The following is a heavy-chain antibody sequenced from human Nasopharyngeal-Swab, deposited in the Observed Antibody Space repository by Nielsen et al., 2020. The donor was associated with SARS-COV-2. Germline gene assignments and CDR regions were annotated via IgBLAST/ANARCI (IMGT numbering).Heavy chain of an antibody. CDR3: ARAGDIRYYYYGMDV. D-gene: IGHD2-21*01. J-gene: IGHJ6*02. V-gene: IGHV4-34*01. Sequence: WIRQPPGKGLEWIGEINHSGSTNYNPSLKSRVTISVDTSMNQFSLKLSSVTAADTAVYYCARAGDIRYYYYGMDVWGQGTTVTVSS. CDR2: INHSGST.